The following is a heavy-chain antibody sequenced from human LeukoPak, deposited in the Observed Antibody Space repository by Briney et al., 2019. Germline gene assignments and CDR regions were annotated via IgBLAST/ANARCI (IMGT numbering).Heavy chain of an antibody. Sequence: PGGSLRLSCAASGFTFSSYAMSWVRQAPGKGLEWVSAISGSGGSTYYADSVKGRFTISRDNSKNTLYLQMNSLRAEDTAVYYRAKDRYSGSYRYYFDYWGQGTLVTVSS. J-gene: IGHJ4*02. D-gene: IGHD1-26*01. CDR3: AKDRYSGSYRYYFDY. V-gene: IGHV3-23*01. CDR2: ISGSGGST. CDR1: GFTFSSYA.